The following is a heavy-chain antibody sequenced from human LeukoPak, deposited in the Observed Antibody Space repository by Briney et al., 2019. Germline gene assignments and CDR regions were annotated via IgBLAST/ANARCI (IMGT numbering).Heavy chain of an antibody. CDR1: GDSMSGYY. Sequence: SETLSLTCTVSGDSMSGYYWSWIRQPPGKGLEWIGRIYTSGSTNYNPSLKSRVTMSVDTSKNQFSLKLSSVTAADTAVYYCARGGAARRGDWFDPWGQGTLVTVSS. J-gene: IGHJ5*02. V-gene: IGHV4-4*07. CDR2: IYTSGST. D-gene: IGHD6-6*01. CDR3: ARGGAARRGDWFDP.